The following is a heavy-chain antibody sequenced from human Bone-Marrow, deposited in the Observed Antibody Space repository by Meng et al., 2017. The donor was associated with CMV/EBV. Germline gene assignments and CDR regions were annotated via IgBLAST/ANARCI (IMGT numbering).Heavy chain of an antibody. V-gene: IGHV1-69*05. D-gene: IGHD3-16*01. CDR1: GGTFSSYA. CDR2: IIPIFGTA. CDR3: ARDGGTLYGMDV. J-gene: IGHJ6*02. Sequence: SVKVSCKASGGTFSSYAISWVRQAPGQGLEWMGGIIPIFGTANYAQKFQGRVTMTRDTSTSTVYMELSSLRSEDTAVYYCARDGGTLYGMDVWGQGTTVTVSS.